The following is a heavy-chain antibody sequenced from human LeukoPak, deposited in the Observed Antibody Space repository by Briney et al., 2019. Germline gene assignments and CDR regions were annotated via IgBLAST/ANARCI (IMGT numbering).Heavy chain of an antibody. CDR1: GGSISSYY. D-gene: IGHD4-17*01. J-gene: IGHJ4*02. CDR2: IYYSGST. Sequence: SGTLSLTCAVSGGSISSYYWSWIRQPPGKGLEWIGYIYYSGSTNYNPSLKSRVTISVDTSKNQFSLKLSSVTAADTAVYYCARDGDALFDYWGQGTLVTVSS. V-gene: IGHV4-59*01. CDR3: ARDGDALFDY.